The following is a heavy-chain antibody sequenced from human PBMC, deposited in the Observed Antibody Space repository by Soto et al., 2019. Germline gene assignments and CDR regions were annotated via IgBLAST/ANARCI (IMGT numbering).Heavy chain of an antibody. CDR1: GYSFTRNG. J-gene: IGHJ6*02. D-gene: IGHD1-26*01. Sequence: QVHLVQSGAELKKPGASVRVSCKASGYSFTRNGISWVRQPPGQGLEWMGWISAKNGDTNYAQKFQGRVIMTTDTSTSTAYMELRSLRSDDTAVYYCVRDRDSDTWPSRDVWGQGTTVTVSS. CDR3: VRDRDSDTWPSRDV. CDR2: ISAKNGDT. V-gene: IGHV1-18*01.